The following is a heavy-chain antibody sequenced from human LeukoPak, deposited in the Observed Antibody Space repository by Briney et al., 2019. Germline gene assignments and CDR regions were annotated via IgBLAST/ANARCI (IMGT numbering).Heavy chain of an antibody. D-gene: IGHD1-26*01. V-gene: IGHV3-11*04. CDR3: AREASGNYYVFDS. Sequence: GGSLRLSCEASGFSFSNYFMSWIRQAPRKGLEWVSYITNSGRSTNYADAVKGRFTISRDNVKKSVYLEMTDLRAEDTAVYYCAREASGNYYVFDSWGQGTLVTVSS. J-gene: IGHJ4*02. CDR2: ITNSGRST. CDR1: GFSFSNYF.